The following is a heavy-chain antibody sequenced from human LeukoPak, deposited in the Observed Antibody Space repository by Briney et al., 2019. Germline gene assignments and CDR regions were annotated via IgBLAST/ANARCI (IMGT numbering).Heavy chain of an antibody. D-gene: IGHD3-9*01. Sequence: PSETLSLTCTVSGGSISSSSYYWGWIRQPPGKGLEWIGSIYYSGSTYYNPSLKSRVTISVDTSKNQFSLKLSSVTAADTAVYYCARVFLTAAFDYWGQGTLVAVSS. CDR1: GGSISSSSYY. V-gene: IGHV4-39*07. J-gene: IGHJ4*02. CDR3: ARVFLTAAFDY. CDR2: IYYSGST.